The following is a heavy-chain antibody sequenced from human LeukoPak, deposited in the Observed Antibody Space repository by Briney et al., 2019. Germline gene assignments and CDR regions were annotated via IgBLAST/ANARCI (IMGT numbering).Heavy chain of an antibody. CDR2: INQDGSEK. V-gene: IGHV3-7*01. J-gene: IGHJ5*02. D-gene: IGHD5/OR15-5a*01. CDR1: GFRFSNYW. CDR3: AGGATVSS. Sequence: GGSLRLSCAASGFRFSNYWMCWVRQAPGEGLEWVGNINQDGSEKYYVDSVKGRFTISRDNAKNSVYLQMNSLRAEDTAVYYCAGGATVSSWGQGTLVTVSS.